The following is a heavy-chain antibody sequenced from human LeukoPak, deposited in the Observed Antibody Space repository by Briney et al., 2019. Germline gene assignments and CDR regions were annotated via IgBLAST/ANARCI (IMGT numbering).Heavy chain of an antibody. D-gene: IGHD6-13*01. CDR3: ARVLAAAGNNWFDP. CDR1: GGSISSGGYS. V-gene: IGHV4-30-4*07. J-gene: IGHJ5*02. Sequence: SETLSLTCAVSGGSISSGGYSWSWIRQPPGKGMEFIAYIYYTGNTYFNPSLKSRVTISVDTSKNQFSLKLSSVTAADTALYYCARVLAAAGNNWFDPWGQGTLVTVSS. CDR2: IYYTGNT.